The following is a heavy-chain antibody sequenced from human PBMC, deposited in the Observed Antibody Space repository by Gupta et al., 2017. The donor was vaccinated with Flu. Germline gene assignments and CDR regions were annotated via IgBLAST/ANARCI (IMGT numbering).Heavy chain of an antibody. CDR2: ISGSGGST. CDR1: GFTFSSYA. J-gene: IGHJ5*02. CDR3: AKSADIVVVPADNWFDP. Sequence: EVQLLESGGGLVQPGGSLRLSCAASGFTFSSYAMSWVRQAPGKGLEWVSAISGSGGSTYYADSVKGRFTISRDNSKNTLYLQMNSLRAEDTAVYYCAKSADIVVVPADNWFDPWGQGTLVTVSS. V-gene: IGHV3-23*01. D-gene: IGHD2-2*01.